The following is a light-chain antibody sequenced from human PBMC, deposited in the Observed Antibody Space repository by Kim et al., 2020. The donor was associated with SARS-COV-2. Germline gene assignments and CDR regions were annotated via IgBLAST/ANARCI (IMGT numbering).Light chain of an antibody. CDR3: QQYGSSPPIT. Sequence: EIVLTQSPGTLSLSPGERATLSCRASQSVSSSYLAWYQQKPGQAPRLLIYGASSRATGIPDRFSGSESGTDFTLTISRLEPEDFAVYYCQQYGSSPPITFGQGTRREIK. V-gene: IGKV3-20*01. J-gene: IGKJ5*01. CDR2: GAS. CDR1: QSVSSSY.